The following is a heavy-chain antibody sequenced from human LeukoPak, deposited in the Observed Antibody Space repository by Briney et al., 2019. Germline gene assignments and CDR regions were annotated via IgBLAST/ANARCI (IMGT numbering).Heavy chain of an antibody. CDR2: INHSGGT. CDR3: ARQNYGSGTNWFDP. J-gene: IGHJ5*02. CDR1: GGSFSSYY. Sequence: PSETLSLTCAVYGGSFSSYYWNWLRQPPGKGLEWIAEINHSGGTNYKPSLKSRVTMSVDTSKNQFSLKVSSVTAADTAVYYCARQNYGSGTNWFDPWGQGTLVTVSS. V-gene: IGHV4-34*01. D-gene: IGHD3-10*01.